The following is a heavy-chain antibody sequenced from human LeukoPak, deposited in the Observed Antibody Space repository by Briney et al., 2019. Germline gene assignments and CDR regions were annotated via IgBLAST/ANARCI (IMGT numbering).Heavy chain of an antibody. CDR1: GGSISSYY. D-gene: IGHD6-19*01. J-gene: IGHJ4*02. CDR2: IYYSGST. V-gene: IGHV4-59*08. CDR3: ARRGFSSGWQYYFDY. Sequence: SETLSLTCTVSGGSISSYYWSWIRQPPGKGLEWIGYIYYSGSTNYNPSLKSRVTISVDTSKNQFSLKLSSVTAADTAVYYSARRGFSSGWQYYFDYWGQGTLVTVSS.